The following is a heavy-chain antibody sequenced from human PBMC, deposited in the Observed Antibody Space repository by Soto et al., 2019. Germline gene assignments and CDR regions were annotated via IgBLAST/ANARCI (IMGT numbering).Heavy chain of an antibody. CDR1: GFTFSSDW. J-gene: IGHJ4*02. D-gene: IGHD3-9*01. Sequence: LGGSLRLSCAASGFTFSSDWMNWVLQAPGKGLEWVANIKQDGGEKYYVDSVKGRFTISRDNAKNSLYLQMNSLRAEDTAVYYCARGSKYDFLTGYYQNYWGQGTLVTVSS. CDR2: IKQDGGEK. CDR3: ARGSKYDFLTGYYQNY. V-gene: IGHV3-7*01.